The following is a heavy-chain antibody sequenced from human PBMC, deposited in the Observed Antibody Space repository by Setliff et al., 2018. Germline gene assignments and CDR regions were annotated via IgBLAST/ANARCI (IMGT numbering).Heavy chain of an antibody. Sequence: KASETLSLTCSVYGESFSNNYWSWIRQTPGKGLKWIGESNHGGSTSYHPSLKSRLTMSVDTSKNQFSLKLTSVTAADTAVYYCAKGFQGKNVGTFDSWGHGILVTVSS. CDR1: GESFSNNY. V-gene: IGHV4-34*01. J-gene: IGHJ4*01. D-gene: IGHD1-7*01. CDR3: AKGFQGKNVGTFDS. CDR2: SNHGGST.